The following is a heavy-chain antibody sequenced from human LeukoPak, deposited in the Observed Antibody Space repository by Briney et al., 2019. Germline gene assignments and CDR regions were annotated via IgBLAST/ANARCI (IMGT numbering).Heavy chain of an antibody. CDR2: INHSGRT. CDR3: ARGQFQRDY. Sequence: SETLSLTCAVYGGSFCGYFWSWIRQPPGKGLEWIGEINHSGRTNYNPSLKSRVTISVDTSKNQFSLNLNSVTAADTAVYYCARGQFQRDYWGQGTLVTVSS. CDR1: GGSFCGYF. V-gene: IGHV4-34*01. J-gene: IGHJ4*02.